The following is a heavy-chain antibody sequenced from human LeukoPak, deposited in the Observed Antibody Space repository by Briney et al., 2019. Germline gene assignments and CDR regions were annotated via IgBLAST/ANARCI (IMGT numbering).Heavy chain of an antibody. Sequence: SLRLSCAASGFTFDDYAMHWVRQAPGKGLEWVSGISWNSGSIGYADSVKGRFTISRDNAKNSLYLQMNSLRAEDTALYYCAKDMAYSGSYHLLDYWGQGTLVTVSS. CDR3: AKDMAYSGSYHLLDY. J-gene: IGHJ4*02. D-gene: IGHD1-26*01. CDR2: ISWNSGSI. V-gene: IGHV3-9*01. CDR1: GFTFDDYA.